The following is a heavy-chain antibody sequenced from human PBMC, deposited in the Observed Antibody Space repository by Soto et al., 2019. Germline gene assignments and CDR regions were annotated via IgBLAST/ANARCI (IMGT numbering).Heavy chain of an antibody. CDR2: IGHLDTT. D-gene: IGHD2-15*01. J-gene: IGHJ4*02. V-gene: IGHV4-30-2*06. Sequence: TQSLPRRVSSVAVGYGGYSLRWIRQSPERGPEWLAYIGHLDTTYYTPSVKSRTSCAIDRTSNKFSLRLTSMTPADKAVYYCARGGGYDSVDFWGQGMKVKVSS. CDR1: SVAVGYGGYS. CDR3: ARGGGYDSVDF.